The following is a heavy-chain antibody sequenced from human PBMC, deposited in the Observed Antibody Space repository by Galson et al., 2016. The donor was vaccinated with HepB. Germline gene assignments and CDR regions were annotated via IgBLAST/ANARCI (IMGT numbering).Heavy chain of an antibody. CDR3: ARHSAGYYDILAGFYRGVFDI. CDR1: GYNFTTYW. D-gene: IGHD3-9*01. CDR2: IDPSDSYT. J-gene: IGHJ3*02. V-gene: IGHV5-10-1*01. Sequence: QSGAEVKKPGESLRISCKGSGYNFTTYWISWVRQMPGKGLEWMGRIDPSDSYTNYSPSFQGHVTISAESPDKSINIPYLQWNSLKASDTAMYYCARHSAGYYDILAGFYRGVFDIWGQGTMVTASS.